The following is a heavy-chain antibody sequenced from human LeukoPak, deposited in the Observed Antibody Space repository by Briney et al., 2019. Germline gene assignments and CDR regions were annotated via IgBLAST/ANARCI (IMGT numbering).Heavy chain of an antibody. CDR2: ISSSSSTI. CDR3: ATGIVGATRL. J-gene: IGHJ4*02. V-gene: IGHV3-48*01. Sequence: GGSLRLSCAASGFTFSSYEMNWVRQAPGKGLEWVSYISSSSSTIYYADSVKGRFTISRDNAKNSLYLQMNSLRAEDTAVYYCATGIVGATRLWGQGTLVTVSS. CDR1: GFTFSSYE. D-gene: IGHD1-26*01.